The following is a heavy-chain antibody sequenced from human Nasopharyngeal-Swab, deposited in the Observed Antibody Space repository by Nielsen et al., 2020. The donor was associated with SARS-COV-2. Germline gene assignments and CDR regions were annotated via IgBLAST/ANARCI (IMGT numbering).Heavy chain of an antibody. CDR2: IKQDGSEK. CDR1: QFVFGNYW. D-gene: IGHD1-26*01. V-gene: IGHV3-7*01. CDR3: VTGGSYYVY. Sequence: GESLKISCVVSQFVFGNYWMSWVRQAPGKGPEWVANIKQDGSEKYYVDSVKGRFTISRDNAKNSLYLQINSLRAEDTAVYHCVTGGSYYVYWGQGTLVTVSS. J-gene: IGHJ4*02.